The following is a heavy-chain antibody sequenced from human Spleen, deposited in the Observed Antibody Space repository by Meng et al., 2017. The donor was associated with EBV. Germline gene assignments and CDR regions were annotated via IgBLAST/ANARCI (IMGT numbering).Heavy chain of an antibody. V-gene: IGHV4-61*01. D-gene: IGHD3-10*01. CDR2: VYYSGST. CDR1: GGSGSSTSYY. J-gene: IGHJ5*02. CDR3: ARENPARGNWFDP. Sequence: GQLQGSGPGLVKPSETLSLTWTVSGGSGSSTSYYWSWIRPPPGKRLEWIGYVYYSGSTNYNPSLKSRVTISVDTSKNQFSLNLYSVTAADTAVYYCARENPARGNWFDPWGQGALVTVSS.